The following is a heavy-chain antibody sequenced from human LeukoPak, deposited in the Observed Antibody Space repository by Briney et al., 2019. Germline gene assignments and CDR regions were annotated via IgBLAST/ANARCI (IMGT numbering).Heavy chain of an antibody. CDR3: ASGYYYGDSFDY. D-gene: IGHD3-10*01. CDR1: GFTFHNHW. J-gene: IGHJ4*02. CDR2: IDSDGSTT. V-gene: IGHV3-74*01. Sequence: PGGSLTLSCAASGFTFHNHWMHWVRQVPGKGLAWVARIDSDGSTTNYADSVKGRFTIARDNAKNTLNLLMTCLRPDDTAIYYCASGYYYGDSFDYWGQGALVTVSS.